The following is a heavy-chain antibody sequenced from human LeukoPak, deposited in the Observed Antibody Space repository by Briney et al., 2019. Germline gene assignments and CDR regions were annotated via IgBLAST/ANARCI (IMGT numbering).Heavy chain of an antibody. D-gene: IGHD3-22*01. CDR2: INHSGST. CDR1: GESFSGYY. Sequence: SSETLSLTCAVYGESFSGYYWSWIRQPPGKGLEWIGEINHSGSTNYNPSLKSRVTISVDTSKNQFSLKLSSVTAADTAVYYCASLIPYDSSGYYYQHDAFDIWGQGTMVTVSS. J-gene: IGHJ3*02. V-gene: IGHV4-34*01. CDR3: ASLIPYDSSGYYYQHDAFDI.